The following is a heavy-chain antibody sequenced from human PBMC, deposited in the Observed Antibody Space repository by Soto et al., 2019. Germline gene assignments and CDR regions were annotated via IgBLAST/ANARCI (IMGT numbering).Heavy chain of an antibody. CDR3: SDLGTLFVP. CDR2: IWFDGSHE. Sequence: PGGSLRLSCVASGFTFGDHGMHWVRQAPGKGLEWVALIWFDGSHEYYADSVKGRFTISRDNSKNSLYLQMNSLRAEDTAVYYCSDLGTLFVPWGQGTLVTVSS. J-gene: IGHJ5*02. CDR1: GFTFGDHG. V-gene: IGHV3-33*01.